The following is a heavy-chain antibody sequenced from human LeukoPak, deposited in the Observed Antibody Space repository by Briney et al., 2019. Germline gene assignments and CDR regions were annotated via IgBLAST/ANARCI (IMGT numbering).Heavy chain of an antibody. Sequence: SETLSLTCAVSGYSISTGYYWGWIRQPPGKGLEWIGSIYHSGTTYYNPSLKSRVTISVGTSKNQFSLKLSSVTAADTAVYYCASGTPTVVTPPYFDYWGQGTLVTVSS. J-gene: IGHJ4*02. CDR1: GYSISTGYY. CDR3: ASGTPTVVTPPYFDY. V-gene: IGHV4-38-2*01. D-gene: IGHD4-23*01. CDR2: IYHSGTT.